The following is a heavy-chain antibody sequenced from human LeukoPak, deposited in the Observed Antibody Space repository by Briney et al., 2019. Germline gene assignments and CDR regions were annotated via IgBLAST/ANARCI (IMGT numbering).Heavy chain of an antibody. CDR3: ARQDSSGYLDY. CDR1: GGSTSSYY. CDR2: IYYSGST. J-gene: IGHJ4*02. D-gene: IGHD3-22*01. V-gene: IGHV4-59*08. Sequence: SETLSLTCTVSGGSTSSYYWSWIRQPPGXGLEWIGYIYYSGSTNYNPSLKSRVTISVDTSKNQFSLKLSSVTAADTAVYYRARQDSSGYLDYWGQGTLVTVSS.